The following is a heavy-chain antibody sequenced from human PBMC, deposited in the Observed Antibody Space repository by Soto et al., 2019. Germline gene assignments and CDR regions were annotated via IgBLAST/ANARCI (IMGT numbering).Heavy chain of an antibody. V-gene: IGHV3-74*01. CDR1: GLTFSSYW. CDR2: IDSDGSRT. J-gene: IGHJ4*02. CDR3: VRGXDGDN. Sequence: EVQLVESGGDLVQPGGSLRLSCAVSGLTFSSYWMHWVRQAPGKGLEWVSRIDSDGSRTNYADSVKGRFTISRDNAKNXXXXXXXXXXXXXXXVYYCVRGXDGDNWGQGTLVIVSS.